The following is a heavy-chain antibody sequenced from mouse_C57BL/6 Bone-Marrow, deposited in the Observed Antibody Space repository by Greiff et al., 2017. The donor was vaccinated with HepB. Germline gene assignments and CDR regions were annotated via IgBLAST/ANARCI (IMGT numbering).Heavy chain of an antibody. J-gene: IGHJ4*01. Sequence: VQLQQPGAELVKPGASVTLSCKASGYTFTDYEMHWVKQTPVHGLEWIGAIDPETGGTAYNQKFKGKAILTADKSSSTAYMELRSLTSEDSAVYYCTRSVLIYAMDYWGQGTSVTVSS. CDR1: GYTFTDYE. CDR3: TRSVLIYAMDY. V-gene: IGHV1-15*01. CDR2: IDPETGGT.